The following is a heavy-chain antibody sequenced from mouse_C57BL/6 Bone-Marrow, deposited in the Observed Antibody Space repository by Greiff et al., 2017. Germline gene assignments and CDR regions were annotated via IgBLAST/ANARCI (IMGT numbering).Heavy chain of an antibody. J-gene: IGHJ2*01. D-gene: IGHD1-2*01. CDR3: AITTAFDY. CDR2: INPSSGYT. CDR1: GYTFTSYT. V-gene: IGHV1-4*01. Sequence: QVQLQQSGAELARPGASVKMSCKASGYTFTSYTMHWLKQRPGQGLEWIGYINPSSGYTKYNQKFKDKATLTADKSSSTAFMQLSSLTSEDSAVYYCAITTAFDYWGQGTTLTVSS.